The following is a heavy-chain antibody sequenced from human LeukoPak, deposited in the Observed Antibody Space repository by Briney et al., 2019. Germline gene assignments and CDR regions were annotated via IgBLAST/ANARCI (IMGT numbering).Heavy chain of an antibody. CDR3: ARDFWSGYYQASYYYYYGMDV. CDR1: GGSISSGGYY. CDR2: IYYSGST. V-gene: IGHV4-31*03. Sequence: SETLSLTCTVSGGSISSGGYYWSWIRQHPGKGLEWIGYIYYSGSTYYNPSLKSRVTISVDTSKNQFSLKLSSVTAADTAVYYRARDFWSGYYQASYYYYYGMDVWGQGTTVTVSS. D-gene: IGHD3-3*01. J-gene: IGHJ6*02.